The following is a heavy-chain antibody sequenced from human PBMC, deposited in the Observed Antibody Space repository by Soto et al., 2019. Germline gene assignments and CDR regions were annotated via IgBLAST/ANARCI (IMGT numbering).Heavy chain of an antibody. CDR1: GYSFIHYY. CDR3: ARLPDMTGTAGWFDP. V-gene: IGHV1-46*01. CDR2: VNPSGGNT. J-gene: IGHJ5*02. D-gene: IGHD1-7*01. Sequence: QVQLVQSGAEVKQPGASVKVSCKASGYSFIHYYMHWVRQAPGQGLEWMGIVNPSGGNTIYAQKFQGRVTMTRDTSTSTVYMELSNRRSDDTAVYYCARLPDMTGTAGWFDPWGQGTLVTVSS.